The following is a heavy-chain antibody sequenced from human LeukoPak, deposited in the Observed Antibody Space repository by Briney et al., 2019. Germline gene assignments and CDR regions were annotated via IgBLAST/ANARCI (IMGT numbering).Heavy chain of an antibody. Sequence: SETLSLTCAVYGGSFSGYYWSWIRQPPGKGLEWIGEINHSGSTNYNPSLESRVTISVDTSKNQFSLKLSSVTAADTAVYYCARGRGIVDYWGQGTLVTVSS. D-gene: IGHD2-15*01. CDR2: INHSGST. V-gene: IGHV4-34*01. J-gene: IGHJ4*02. CDR3: ARGRGIVDY. CDR1: GGSFSGYY.